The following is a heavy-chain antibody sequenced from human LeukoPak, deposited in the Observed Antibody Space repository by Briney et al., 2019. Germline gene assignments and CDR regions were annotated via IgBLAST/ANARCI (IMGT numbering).Heavy chain of an antibody. J-gene: IGHJ3*01. D-gene: IGHD5-12*01. CDR1: GFTFSSYA. CDR3: AKAYFGVATISLDAFDL. CDR2: ISGSGGST. V-gene: IGHV3-23*01. Sequence: GGSLRLSCAASGFTFSSYAMTWVRQAPGKGLEWVSLISGSGGSTYYADSVKGRFTVSRDNSKNTLYMQMNSLRAEDTALYYCAKAYFGVATISLDAFDLWGQGTMVAVSS.